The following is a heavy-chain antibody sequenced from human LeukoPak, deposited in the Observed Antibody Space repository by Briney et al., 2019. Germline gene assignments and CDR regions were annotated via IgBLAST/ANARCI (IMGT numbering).Heavy chain of an antibody. V-gene: IGHV3-48*01. CDR1: GFTLSGFS. J-gene: IGHJ4*02. CDR3: ARDREGGTYSVGDY. D-gene: IGHD1-26*01. Sequence: GGPLRLSGPPWGFTLSGFSRNGFGEAQGKGRGGFSSRSSSSSIIYYAGSVKGRFTISRDNAKNSLYLQMNSLRAEDTAVYYCARDREGGTYSVGDYWGQGILVTVSS. CDR2: RSSSSSII.